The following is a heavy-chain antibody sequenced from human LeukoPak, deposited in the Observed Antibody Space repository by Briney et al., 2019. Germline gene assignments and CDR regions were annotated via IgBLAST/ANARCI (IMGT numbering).Heavy chain of an antibody. V-gene: IGHV1-8*02. Sequence: ASVKVSCKASGYTFTGYYMHWVRQATGQGLEWMGWMNPNSGNTGYAQKFQGRVTMTRNTSISTAYMELSSLRSEDTAVYYCAREGGDSTGDYYYYYMDVWGKGTTVTISS. CDR1: GYTFTGYY. CDR3: AREGGDSTGDYYYYYMDV. J-gene: IGHJ6*03. D-gene: IGHD7-27*01. CDR2: MNPNSGNT.